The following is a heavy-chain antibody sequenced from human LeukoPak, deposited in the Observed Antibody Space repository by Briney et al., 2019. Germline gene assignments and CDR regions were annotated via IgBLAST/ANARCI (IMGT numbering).Heavy chain of an antibody. J-gene: IGHJ6*04. CDR3: TTHGTGYYGIDV. V-gene: IGHV3-15*01. CDR1: GFTFSNAW. D-gene: IGHD3-10*01. CDR2: IKNNGDGGPT. Sequence: GGSLRLSCAASGFTFSNAWMSWVRQAPGKGLEWVGRIKNNGDGGPTDYAAPVKGRFTISRDDSKDTLFLQMNSLKTEDTGVYYCTTHGTGYYGIDVWGKGTTVTVSS.